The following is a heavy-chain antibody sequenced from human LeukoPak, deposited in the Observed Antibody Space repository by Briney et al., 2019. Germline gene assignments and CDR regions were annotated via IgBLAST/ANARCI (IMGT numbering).Heavy chain of an antibody. D-gene: IGHD1-14*01. CDR2: ISGSSSYI. J-gene: IGHJ4*02. Sequence: GGSLRLSCAASGFTFSTYTMNWVRQAPGKGLEWASSISGSSSYIYYADSVKGRFTISRDNAKNSLHLQMNSLRAEDTAVYYCAKDTGPGDYWGQGTLVTVSS. CDR1: GFTFSTYT. V-gene: IGHV3-21*01. CDR3: AKDTGPGDY.